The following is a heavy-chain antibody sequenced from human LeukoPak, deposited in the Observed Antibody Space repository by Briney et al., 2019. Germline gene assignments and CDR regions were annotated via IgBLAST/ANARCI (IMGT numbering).Heavy chain of an antibody. J-gene: IGHJ4*02. CDR2: IGIDSGNT. Sequence: GGSLRLSCAASGFTFSDYSMNWVRLAPGKGLEWISYIGIDSGNTNYADSVKGRFTISGDKAKNSLYLQMKSLRVEDTAVYYCARDYKYAFDNWGQGTLVTVPS. CDR1: GFTFSDYS. D-gene: IGHD5-24*01. CDR3: ARDYKYAFDN. V-gene: IGHV3-48*01.